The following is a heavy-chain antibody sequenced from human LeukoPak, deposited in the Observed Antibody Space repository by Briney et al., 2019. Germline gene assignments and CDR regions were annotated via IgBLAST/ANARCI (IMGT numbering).Heavy chain of an antibody. V-gene: IGHV5-51*01. J-gene: IGHJ4*02. Sequence: GESLKISCKASGYSFANYWIAWVRQMPGKGLEWMGFIYPGDSDTRYSPSFQGQVTISAGKSISTAYMQWSSLKASETEECESARLTHRGIILTVSPYCGQGTLVTVSS. CDR1: GYSFANYW. CDR3: ARLTHRGIILTVSPY. D-gene: IGHD2-8*01. CDR2: IYPGDSDT.